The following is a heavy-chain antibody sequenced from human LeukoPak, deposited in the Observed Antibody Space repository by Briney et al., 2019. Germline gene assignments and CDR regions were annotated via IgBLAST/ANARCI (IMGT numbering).Heavy chain of an antibody. CDR2: FYSGGST. V-gene: IGHV3-66*01. Sequence: GGSLRLSCVASGFTVSSNYMSWVRQAPGKGLEWVSMFYSGGSTFYADSVKGRFTIARDSSKNTLYLQMNTLRAEDTAVYYCARDQRYYDSSGYIGGRYFDYWGQGTLVTVSS. CDR3: ARDQRYYDSSGYIGGRYFDY. D-gene: IGHD3-22*01. J-gene: IGHJ4*02. CDR1: GFTVSSNY.